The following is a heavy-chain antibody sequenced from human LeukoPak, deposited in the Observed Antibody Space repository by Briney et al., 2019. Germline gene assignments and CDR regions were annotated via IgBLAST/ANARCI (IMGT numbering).Heavy chain of an antibody. J-gene: IGHJ3*02. CDR3: ARGRYNWNYGRRGPPRDAFDI. D-gene: IGHD1-7*01. V-gene: IGHV4-61*02. Sequence: SETLSLTCTVSGGSISSSSYYWSWIRQPAGKGLEWIGRISSSGSTNYNPSLKSRVTISVDTSKNQFSLKLSSVTAADTAVYYCARGRYNWNYGRRGPPRDAFDIWGQGTMVTVSS. CDR2: ISSSGST. CDR1: GGSISSSSYY.